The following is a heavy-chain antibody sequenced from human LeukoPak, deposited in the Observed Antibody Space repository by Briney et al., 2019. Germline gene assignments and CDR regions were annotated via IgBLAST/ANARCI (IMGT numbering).Heavy chain of an antibody. CDR3: ARGPSIGPTRIDY. V-gene: IGHV4-34*01. J-gene: IGHJ4*02. CDR2: INHSGST. CDR1: GGSFSGYS. Sequence: SETLSLTCAVYGGSFSGYSWSWIRQPPGKGLEWIGEINHSGSTNYNPSLKSRVTISVDTSKNQFSLKLSSVTAADTAVYYCARGPSIGPTRIDYWGQGTLVTVSS. D-gene: IGHD6-6*01.